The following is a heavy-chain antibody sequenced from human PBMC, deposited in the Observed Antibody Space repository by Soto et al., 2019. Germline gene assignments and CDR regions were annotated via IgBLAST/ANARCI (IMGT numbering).Heavy chain of an antibody. CDR2: IYTSASI. CDR1: GAYINTYS. V-gene: IGHV4-4*07. Sequence: PSETLSLTCSVSGAYINTYSCRFIRQPALKGLEWIGRIYTSASINYNPSLRGRVTLSVDTSTNQVSLKLASVTAADTAVYYCARDREAGYNFYYGMDVWGQGTTVTVSS. D-gene: IGHD6-19*01. CDR3: ARDREAGYNFYYGMDV. J-gene: IGHJ6*02.